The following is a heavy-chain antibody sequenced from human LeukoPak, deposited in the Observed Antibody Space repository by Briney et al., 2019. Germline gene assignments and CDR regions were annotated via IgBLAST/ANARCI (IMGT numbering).Heavy chain of an antibody. J-gene: IGHJ3*02. V-gene: IGHV3-9*01. CDR3: ARDSMDTAMVDDAFDI. CDR2: ISWNSGSI. Sequence: GGSLRLSCAASGFTFDDYAMHWVRHAPGKGLEWVSGISWNSGSIGYADSVKGRFTISRDNAKNSLYLQMNSLRAEDTAVYYCARDSMDTAMVDDAFDIWGRGTMVTVSS. CDR1: GFTFDDYA. D-gene: IGHD5-18*01.